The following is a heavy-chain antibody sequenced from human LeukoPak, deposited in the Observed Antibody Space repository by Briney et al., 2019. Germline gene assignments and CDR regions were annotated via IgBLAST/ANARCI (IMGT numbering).Heavy chain of an antibody. CDR2: IYYSGTT. CDR1: GGSISNYY. J-gene: IGHJ4*02. CDR3: ARGVYIAAAQYGY. D-gene: IGHD6-13*01. V-gene: IGHV4-59*01. Sequence: SETLSLTCTVSGGSISNYYWSWIRQPPGKGLEWIGYIYYSGTTNYNPSLKSRVTISVDTSKNQYSLKLNSVTAADTAVYYCARGVYIAAAQYGYWGQGTLVTVSS.